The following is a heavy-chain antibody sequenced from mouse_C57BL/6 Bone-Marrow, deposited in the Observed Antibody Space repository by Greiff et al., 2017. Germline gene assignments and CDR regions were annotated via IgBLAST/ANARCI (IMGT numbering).Heavy chain of an antibody. CDR2: IWSGGST. D-gene: IGHD1-1*01. CDR3: ARNSSTVNAMDY. V-gene: IGHV2-2*01. CDR1: GFSLTSYG. J-gene: IGHJ4*01. Sequence: VQLQQSGPGLVQPSQSLSITCTVSGFSLTSYGVHWVRQSPGKGLEWLGGIWSGGSTDSNAAFISRLSISKDNSKSQVFFKMNSLQADDTAIYYCARNSSTVNAMDYWGQGTSVTVSS.